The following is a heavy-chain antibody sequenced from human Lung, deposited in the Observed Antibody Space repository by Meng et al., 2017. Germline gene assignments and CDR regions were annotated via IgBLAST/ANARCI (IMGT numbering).Heavy chain of an antibody. D-gene: IGHD6-19*01. J-gene: IGHJ4*02. Sequence: KPSGTLPLPRSFAGCSISSSDGWGWVRQPPGKGLEWLGEIYQSGGTNYNPSLKSRVTISVDKSKNQFSLKLSSVTAADTAVYYCARRGLWLDPQNFDYWGQGTLVTVSS. CDR3: ARRGLWLDPQNFDY. CDR1: GCSISSSDG. CDR2: IYQSGGT. V-gene: IGHV4-4*02.